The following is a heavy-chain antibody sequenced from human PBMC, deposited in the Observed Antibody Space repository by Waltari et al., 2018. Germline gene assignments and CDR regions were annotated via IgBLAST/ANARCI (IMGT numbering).Heavy chain of an antibody. J-gene: IGHJ4*02. D-gene: IGHD3-22*01. CDR3: AKDAALTMIVVGPFDY. CDR2: ISGSGGST. V-gene: IGHV3-23*01. CDR1: GFTFSSYA. Sequence: EVQLLESGGGLVQPGGSLRLSCAASGFTFSSYAMSWVRPAPGQGLEWVSAISGSGGSTYYADSVKGRFTISRDNSKNTLYLQMNSLRAEDTAVYYCAKDAALTMIVVGPFDYWGQGTLVTVSS.